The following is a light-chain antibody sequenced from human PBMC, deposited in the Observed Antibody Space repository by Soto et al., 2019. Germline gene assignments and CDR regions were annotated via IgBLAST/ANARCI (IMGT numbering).Light chain of an antibody. J-gene: IGKJ1*01. CDR3: HQYDSYPRT. CDR1: QSLSRDY. Sequence: IQMTQSPSTLSASLGDRVTMTCRASQSLSRDYLAWYQQKPGKAPKLLIYQASTLETVVPSRFSGGGSGTAFTLTISSLQSDDFAPYYCHQYDSYPRTFGQGTKVDLK. V-gene: IGKV1-5*03. CDR2: QAS.